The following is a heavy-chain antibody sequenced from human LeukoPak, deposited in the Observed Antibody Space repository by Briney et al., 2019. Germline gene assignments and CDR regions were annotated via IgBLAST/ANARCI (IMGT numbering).Heavy chain of an antibody. CDR2: IKHDGSDK. D-gene: IGHD3-10*01. CDR3: ARGGVRGILLPVDY. V-gene: IGHV3-7*01. J-gene: IGHJ4*02. Sequence: GGSLRLSCAASGFTFSSYNMNWVRQAPGKGLEWVANIKHDGSDKYYLDSVKGRFTLSRDNTKNSLYLQMNFLRAEDTAVYYCARGGVRGILLPVDYWGQGTLVTVSS. CDR1: GFTFSSYN.